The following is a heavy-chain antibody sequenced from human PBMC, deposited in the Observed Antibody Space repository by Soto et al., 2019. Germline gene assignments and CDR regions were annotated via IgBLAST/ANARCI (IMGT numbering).Heavy chain of an antibody. CDR1: GFTFSSYG. CDR2: ISGSGGST. CDR3: AKGTPQSSSWFDY. J-gene: IGHJ4*02. V-gene: IGHV3-23*01. Sequence: GGSRRRSWAASGFTFSSYGMSWGRQAPGKGLEWVSAISGSGGSTYYADSVKGRFTISRDNSKNTLYLQMNSLRAEDTAVYYCAKGTPQSSSWFDYWGQGTLVTVSS. D-gene: IGHD6-13*01.